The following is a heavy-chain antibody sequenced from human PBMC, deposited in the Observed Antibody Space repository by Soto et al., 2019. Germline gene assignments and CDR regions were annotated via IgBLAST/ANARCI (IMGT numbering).Heavy chain of an antibody. D-gene: IGHD1-7*01. Sequence: SETLSLTCSVSGASVSSYYWSWVRQPPGKGPEWIGYIYYIGAYNYNPSLKSRVTISVDTSKNQFSLKLTSVTAADTAVYYCARTPETRDWLDPWGQGTLVTVSS. CDR3: ARTPETRDWLDP. J-gene: IGHJ5*02. CDR1: GASVSSYY. V-gene: IGHV4-59*02. CDR2: IYYIGAY.